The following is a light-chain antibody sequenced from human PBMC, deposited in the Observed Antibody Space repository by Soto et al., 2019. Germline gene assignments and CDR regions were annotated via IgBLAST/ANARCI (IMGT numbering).Light chain of an antibody. V-gene: IGKV3D-15*01. CDR3: QHYNNWPRT. CDR1: QSVGSN. Sequence: EIVMTQSPATLSVSPGERATLSCRASQSVGSNLAWYPQKPGQAPRILIHGVSTRATGIPARFSGSGSGTEFTLTISSLQSEDFAVYYCQHYNNWPRTFGQGTKVESK. CDR2: GVS. J-gene: IGKJ1*01.